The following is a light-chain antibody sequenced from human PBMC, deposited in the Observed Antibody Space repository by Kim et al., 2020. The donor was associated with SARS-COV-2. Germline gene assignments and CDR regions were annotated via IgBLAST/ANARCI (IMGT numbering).Light chain of an antibody. J-gene: IGLJ3*02. CDR2: SNS. V-gene: IGLV1-44*01. CDR1: SSNIGTNT. CDR3: AAWDDSLNGWV. Sequence: QSVLTQPPSVSATPGQRVTISCSGSSSNIGTNTVNWYQQIPRTAPKLLIFSNSQRPSGVPDRFSGSKSGSSASLAISGLQSDDEADYYCAAWDDSLNGWVFGGGTKVTVL.